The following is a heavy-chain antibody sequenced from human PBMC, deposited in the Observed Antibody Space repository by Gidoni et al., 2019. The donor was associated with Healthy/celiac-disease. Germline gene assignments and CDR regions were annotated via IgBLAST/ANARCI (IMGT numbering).Heavy chain of an antibody. CDR1: GFTVSSTY. J-gene: IGHJ4*02. CDR2: ISSGVST. CDR3: ARGKWEPLWGYYFDY. V-gene: IGHV3-53*01. D-gene: IGHD1-26*01. Sequence: EVQLVESGGGLIQPGGSLRLSCAASGFTVSSTYMSWVRQDPGKGLVWVSVISSGVSTYYSDSVKGRFTISRDNSKNTLYLQMNSLRAEDTAVYYCARGKWEPLWGYYFDYWGQGTLVTVSS.